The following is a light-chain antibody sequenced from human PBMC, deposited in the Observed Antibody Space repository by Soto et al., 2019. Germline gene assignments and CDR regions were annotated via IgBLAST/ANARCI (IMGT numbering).Light chain of an antibody. CDR1: SSDVGGYNY. CDR3: SSYTSSSTSVV. J-gene: IGLJ2*01. CDR2: DVS. Sequence: QSPLTQPASVSGSPGQSITISCPGTSSDVGGYNYVSWYQQHPGKAPKLMIYDVSNRPSGVSNRFSGSKSGNTASLTISGLQAEDEADYYCSSYTSSSTSVVFGGGTKLTVL. V-gene: IGLV2-14*01.